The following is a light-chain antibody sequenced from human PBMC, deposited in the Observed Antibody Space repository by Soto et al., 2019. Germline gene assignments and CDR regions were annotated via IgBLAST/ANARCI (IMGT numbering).Light chain of an antibody. V-gene: IGKV1-33*01. CDR2: DES. Sequence: DIQITQSPSSLSASVGDRVTITCQASQDTSIYLNWYQHKPGTAPKLLIYDESNLGTGVPSRFSGSGSETDFTFIISSLQPEDIATYYYQQYDNLYTFGQGNKLEIK. J-gene: IGKJ2*01. CDR1: QDTSIY. CDR3: QQYDNLYT.